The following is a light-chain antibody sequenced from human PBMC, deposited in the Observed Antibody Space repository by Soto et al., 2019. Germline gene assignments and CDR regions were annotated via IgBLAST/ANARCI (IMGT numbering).Light chain of an antibody. V-gene: IGKV3-20*01. J-gene: IGKJ1*01. CDR3: QQYGSSPQT. Sequence: EIVLTQSPGTLSLSPGDRASLSCRASQTITSSFLAWYQQKPGQAPRLLISAASSRATGIPDRFSGSGSETDFTLTISRLEPEDFAVYFCQQYGSSPQTFGQGTKVDTK. CDR2: AAS. CDR1: QTITSSF.